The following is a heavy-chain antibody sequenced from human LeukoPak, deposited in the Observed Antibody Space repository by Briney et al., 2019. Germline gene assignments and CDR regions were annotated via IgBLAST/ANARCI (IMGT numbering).Heavy chain of an antibody. CDR1: GGSISSSSHY. CDR3: ARLRSTSHDAFDI. Sequence: SETLSLTCTVSGGSISSSSHYWGWIRQPPGKGLEWIGSIYFSGSTYHNSSLKSRVTISVDTSKNQFSLKLRSVTAADTAVYYCARLRSTSHDAFDIWGQGTMVTVSS. D-gene: IGHD2-2*01. CDR2: IYFSGST. J-gene: IGHJ3*02. V-gene: IGHV4-39*01.